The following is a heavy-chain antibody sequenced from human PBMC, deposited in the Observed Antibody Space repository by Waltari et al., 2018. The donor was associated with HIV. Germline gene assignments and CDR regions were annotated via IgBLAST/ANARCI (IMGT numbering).Heavy chain of an antibody. Sequence: QVQLVQSGAELKKPGASVEFSCRASGYSFTAYYIHCVRQAPGQGLQWMGLINPISGSTNIPLTFQGRITMTRDTSSGAVFIELRGLKFNDTALYYCARRESVSVSNIPPGYRFDFWGQGTLITVSS. CDR3: ARRESVSVSNIPPGYRFDF. D-gene: IGHD2-15*01. V-gene: IGHV1-2*06. CDR1: GYSFTAYY. CDR2: INPISGST. J-gene: IGHJ4*02.